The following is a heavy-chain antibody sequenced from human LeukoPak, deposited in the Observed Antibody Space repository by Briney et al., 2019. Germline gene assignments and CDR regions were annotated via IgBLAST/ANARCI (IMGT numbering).Heavy chain of an antibody. CDR3: ARTASGWSSQHP. Sequence: SETLSLTCAVYGGSFSGYYWSWIRQPPGKGLEWIGEINHSGSTNYNPSLKSRVTISVDTSKNQFSLKLSSVTAADTAVYYCARTASGWSSQHPWGQGTLVTVSS. J-gene: IGHJ5*02. CDR2: INHSGST. CDR1: GGSFSGYY. D-gene: IGHD6-19*01. V-gene: IGHV4-34*01.